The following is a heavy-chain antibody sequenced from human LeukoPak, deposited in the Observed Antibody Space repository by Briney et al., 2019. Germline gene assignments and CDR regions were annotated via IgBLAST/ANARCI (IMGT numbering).Heavy chain of an antibody. CDR2: ISYDGNRK. CDR1: GFTFSSYG. V-gene: IGHV3-30-3*01. D-gene: IGHD3-10*01. J-gene: IGHJ4*02. CDR3: ARDRSGSYCIDF. Sequence: GRSLRLSCAASGFTFSSYGMHWGRQAPGKGLEWVAFISYDGNRKNYADSVKGRFSISRDTYTLYLEMNSLRAEDTALYYCARDRSGSYCIDFWGQGTLVTVSS.